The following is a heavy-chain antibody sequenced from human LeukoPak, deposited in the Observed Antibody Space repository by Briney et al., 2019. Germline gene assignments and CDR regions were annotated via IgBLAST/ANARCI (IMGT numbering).Heavy chain of an antibody. CDR3: ARARGAEPIDY. Sequence: SSETLSLTCAVYGGSFSGHYWTWIRQSPGKGLEWIGEINHSGSSNSNPSLKTRVTISVDTSKNQFSLKLHSVTAADTAVYYCARARGAEPIDYWGRETPVTVSS. J-gene: IGHJ4*02. CDR1: GGSFSGHY. V-gene: IGHV4-34*01. CDR2: INHSGSS. D-gene: IGHD3-10*01.